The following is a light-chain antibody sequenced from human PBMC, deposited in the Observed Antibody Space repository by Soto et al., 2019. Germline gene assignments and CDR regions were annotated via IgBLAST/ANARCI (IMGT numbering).Light chain of an antibody. J-gene: IGLJ3*02. Sequence: QSVLTQPPSLSAAPGQSVTISCSGSSSNIGNNYVSWYQQLPGTAPKLIIYENSNRPSGIPDRFSGSKSGTSATLAITGLQTGDEAEYYCGTWDSGQSAGGVFGGGTKLTVL. CDR1: SSNIGNNY. CDR3: GTWDSGQSAGGV. V-gene: IGLV1-51*01. CDR2: ENS.